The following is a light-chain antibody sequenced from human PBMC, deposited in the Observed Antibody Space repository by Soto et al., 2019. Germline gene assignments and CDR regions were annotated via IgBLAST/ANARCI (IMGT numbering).Light chain of an antibody. V-gene: IGKV1-27*01. Sequence: DIQMTQSPSSLSASVGDRVTITCRASQGISHYLAWYQQKPGKVPKLLIYAASTLQSGVPSRFSGSGSGTDFTLTISSLQPEDVATYYCQKYSSAPITFGQGTRLEMK. CDR2: AAS. CDR3: QKYSSAPIT. J-gene: IGKJ5*01. CDR1: QGISHY.